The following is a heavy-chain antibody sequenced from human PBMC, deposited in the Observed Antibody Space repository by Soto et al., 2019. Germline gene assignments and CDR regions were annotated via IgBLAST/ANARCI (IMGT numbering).Heavy chain of an antibody. CDR3: AHSPYSSSSYYFDY. Sequence: SGPTLVNPTQTLTLTCTFSGFALTTTGAGVAWIRQPPGKALEWLALIYWDDDKRYSPSLDSRLTITKDTSRNQVVLTMTNVDPVDTATYYCAHSPYSSSSYYFDYWGQGTLVPVSS. CDR1: GFALTTTGAG. J-gene: IGHJ4*02. V-gene: IGHV2-5*02. D-gene: IGHD6-6*01. CDR2: IYWDDDK.